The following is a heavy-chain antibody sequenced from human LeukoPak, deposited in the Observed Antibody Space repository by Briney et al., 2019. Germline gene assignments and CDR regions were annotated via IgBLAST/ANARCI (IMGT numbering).Heavy chain of an antibody. Sequence: WMNPNSGNTGYAQKFQGRVTMTRNTSISTAYMELSSLRSEDTAVYYCARDSYGDYDYYFDYWGQGTLVTVSS. V-gene: IGHV1-8*01. CDR3: ARDSYGDYDYYFDY. CDR2: MNPNSGNT. D-gene: IGHD4-17*01. J-gene: IGHJ4*02.